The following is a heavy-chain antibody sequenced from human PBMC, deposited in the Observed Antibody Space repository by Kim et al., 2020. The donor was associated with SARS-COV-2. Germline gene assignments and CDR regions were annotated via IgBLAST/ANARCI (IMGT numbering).Heavy chain of an antibody. CDR1: GFTFSDYY. V-gene: IGHV3-11*06. J-gene: IGHJ4*02. CDR3: ARDSLLYYYGSGSYSNHWD. CDR2: ISSSSSYT. Sequence: GGSLRLSCAASGFTFSDYYMSWIRQAPGKGLEWVSYISSSSSYTNYADSVKGRFTISRDNAKNSLYLQMNSLRAEDTAVYYCARDSLLYYYGSGSYSNHWDWGQGTLVTVSS. D-gene: IGHD3-10*01.